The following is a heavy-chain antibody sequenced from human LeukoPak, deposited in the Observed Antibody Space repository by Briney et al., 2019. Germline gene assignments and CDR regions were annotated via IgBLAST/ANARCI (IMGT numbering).Heavy chain of an antibody. CDR1: GGTFSSYA. D-gene: IGHD2-21*02. CDR3: ARGLAYCGGDCYLGGRYYYYYMDV. V-gene: IGHV1-69*13. J-gene: IGHJ6*03. CDR2: IIPIFGTA. Sequence: GASVKVSCKASGGTFSSYAISWVRQAPGQGLEWMGGIIPIFGTANYAQKFQGRVTITADESTSTAYMELSSLRSEDTAVYYCARGLAYCGGDCYLGGRYYYYYMDVWGKGTTVTISS.